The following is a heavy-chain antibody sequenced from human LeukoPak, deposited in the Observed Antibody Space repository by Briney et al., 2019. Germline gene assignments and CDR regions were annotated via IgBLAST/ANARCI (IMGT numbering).Heavy chain of an antibody. V-gene: IGHV4-34*01. Sequence: SETLSLTCAVYGGSFSGYYWSWIRQPPGKGLEWIGEINHSGSTNYNPSLKSRVTISVDTSKNRFSLKLSSVTAADTAVYYCARGQPGYGMDVWGQGTTVTVSS. D-gene: IGHD1-14*01. CDR2: INHSGST. J-gene: IGHJ6*02. CDR3: ARGQPGYGMDV. CDR1: GGSFSGYY.